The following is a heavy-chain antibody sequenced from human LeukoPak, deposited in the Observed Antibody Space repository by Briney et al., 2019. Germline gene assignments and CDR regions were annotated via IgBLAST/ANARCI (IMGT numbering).Heavy chain of an antibody. J-gene: IGHJ4*02. V-gene: IGHV3-74*01. CDR3: VRDGDAYNFDF. Sequence: GGSLRLSCATSGFTLSLAWMHWVRQAPGKGLEWVSRIKYDGSYTNYADSVKGRFTISRDNARNTVSLHMISLRAEDTAVYFCVRDGDAYNFDFWGQGVLVTVSS. D-gene: IGHD5-24*01. CDR1: GFTLSLAW. CDR2: IKYDGSYT.